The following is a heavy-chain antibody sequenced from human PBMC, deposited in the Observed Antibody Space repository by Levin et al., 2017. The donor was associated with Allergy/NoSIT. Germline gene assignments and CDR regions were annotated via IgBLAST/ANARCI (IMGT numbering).Heavy chain of an antibody. CDR3: AKDPHTRYDSVWGSHYMDV. V-gene: IGHV3-30*18. Sequence: PGGSLRLSCAASGFSFNTYGMHWVRQAPGKGLEWVTVISYDGSIKYYADSVKGRFTISRDNSKNTLYLEMNSPREEGTAVYYCAKDPHTRYDSVWGSHYMDVWGKGTTVTVSS. J-gene: IGHJ6*03. CDR1: GFSFNTYG. CDR2: ISYDGSIK. D-gene: IGHD3-16*01.